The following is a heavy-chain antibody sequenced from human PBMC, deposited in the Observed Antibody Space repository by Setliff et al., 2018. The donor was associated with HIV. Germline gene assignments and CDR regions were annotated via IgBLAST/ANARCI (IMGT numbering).Heavy chain of an antibody. D-gene: IGHD2-15*01. V-gene: IGHV1-3*03. CDR1: GSTFTSYA. J-gene: IGHJ4*02. Sequence: ASVKVSCRASGSTFTSYASHWVRQAPGQRLEWMGWINAGNGNRKYSQEFQGRFTISRDNAKNTLYLQMNNLGVEDTGLYYCARYPILCSGGTCSTVALDYWGQGTWVTVSS. CDR3: ARYPILCSGGTCSTVALDY. CDR2: INAGNGNR.